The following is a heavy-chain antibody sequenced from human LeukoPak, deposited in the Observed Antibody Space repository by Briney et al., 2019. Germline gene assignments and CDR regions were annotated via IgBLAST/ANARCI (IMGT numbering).Heavy chain of an antibody. CDR1: GYSFTSYW. CDR3: ARLSAVPRGEFDY. V-gene: IGHV5-51*01. D-gene: IGHD3-16*01. CDR2: IYPGDSDT. Sequence: GESLKISCKGSGYSFTSYWIGWVRQMPGKGLEWMGIIYPGDSDTRYSPSFQGQVTISADKSISTASLQWSSPKASDTAMYYCARLSAVPRGEFDYWGQGTLVTVSS. J-gene: IGHJ4*02.